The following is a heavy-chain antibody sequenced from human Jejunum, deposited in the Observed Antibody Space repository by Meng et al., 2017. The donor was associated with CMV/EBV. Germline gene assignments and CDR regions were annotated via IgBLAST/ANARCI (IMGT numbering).Heavy chain of an antibody. CDR2: INQHGYET. CDR3: AKSVMAADGTRGFDY. Sequence: GFTFNNYWMAWVRQAPGKGLEWVANINQHGYETYYVDSVKGRFTISRDNAKNSLFLQMNSLRAEDTAVYYCAKSVMAADGTRGFDYWGQGTLVTVSS. D-gene: IGHD6-13*01. J-gene: IGHJ4*02. CDR1: GFTFNNYW. V-gene: IGHV3-7*01.